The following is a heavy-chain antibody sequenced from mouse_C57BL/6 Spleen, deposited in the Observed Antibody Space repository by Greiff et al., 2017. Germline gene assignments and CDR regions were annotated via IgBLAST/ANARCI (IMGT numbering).Heavy chain of an antibody. D-gene: IGHD1-1*01. CDR3: SRSYYGSSRIDY. J-gene: IGHJ2*01. Sequence: VQLQESGAELVRPGASVKLSCKASGYTFTDYYINWVKQRPGRGLAWIARIYPGSGNTYYNEKFKGKATLTAEKSSSTAYMQLSSLTSEYSAVYFFSRSYYGSSRIDYWGQGTTLTVSS. V-gene: IGHV1-76*01. CDR1: GYTFTDYY. CDR2: IYPGSGNT.